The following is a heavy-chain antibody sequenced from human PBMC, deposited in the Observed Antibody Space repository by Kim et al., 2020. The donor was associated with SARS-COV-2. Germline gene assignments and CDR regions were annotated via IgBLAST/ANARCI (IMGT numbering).Heavy chain of an antibody. CDR1: GFTFSDYY. J-gene: IGHJ5*02. CDR3: VRGGSSRGYGRFDP. Sequence: GGSLRLSCAASGFTFSDYYMSWVRQAPGKGLEWVSYISNSGSDIYYADSVKGRFTISRDNSQNSLYLQMNSLRAEDTAVYYCVRGGSSRGYGRFDPWGQGTLVTVSS. CDR2: ISNSGSDI. D-gene: IGHD6-25*01. V-gene: IGHV3-11*01.